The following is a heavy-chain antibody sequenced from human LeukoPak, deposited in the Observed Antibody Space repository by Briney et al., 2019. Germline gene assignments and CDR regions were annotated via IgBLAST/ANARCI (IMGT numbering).Heavy chain of an antibody. V-gene: IGHV3-23*01. CDR2: ISNDGTT. Sequence: GGSLRLSCAASGFSFNDCTMNWVRQAPGKGLEWVAVISNDGTTYYIDSVKGRFAISRDNSKNTLYLQMNGLRAEDTAVYFCAKRVINNPFDNWGQGTLVTVSA. CDR1: GFSFNDCT. J-gene: IGHJ4*02. CDR3: AKRVINNPFDN. D-gene: IGHD2/OR15-2a*01.